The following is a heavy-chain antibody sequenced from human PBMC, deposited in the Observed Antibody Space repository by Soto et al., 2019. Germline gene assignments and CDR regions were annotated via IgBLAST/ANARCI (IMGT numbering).Heavy chain of an antibody. D-gene: IGHD6-6*01. CDR3: ASREEARPF. V-gene: IGHV4-4*02. CDR2: IHRSRGT. J-gene: IGHJ4*02. Sequence: QVQLQESGPGLVSPLVTLSLTCAVSGGSINTDSWWTWVRQPPGKGLEWIGEIHRSRGTNYNSSLKSRVTISIDRSTNHFSRRLYSVTAADTAVYYCASREEARPFWGQGTLVTVSS. CDR1: GGSINTDSW.